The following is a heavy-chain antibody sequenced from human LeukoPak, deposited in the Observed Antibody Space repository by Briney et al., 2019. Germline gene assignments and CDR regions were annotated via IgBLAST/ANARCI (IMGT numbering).Heavy chain of an antibody. D-gene: IGHD5-12*01. V-gene: IGHV3-7*01. CDR2: INHNGNVN. Sequence: GGSLRLSCAASGFTFSSYWMNWARQAPGKGLEWVASINHNGNVNYYVDSVKGRFTISRDNAKNSLYLQMNSLRAEDTAVYYCAYSGYDYDYWGQGTLVTVSS. J-gene: IGHJ4*02. CDR3: AYSGYDYDY. CDR1: GFTFSSYW.